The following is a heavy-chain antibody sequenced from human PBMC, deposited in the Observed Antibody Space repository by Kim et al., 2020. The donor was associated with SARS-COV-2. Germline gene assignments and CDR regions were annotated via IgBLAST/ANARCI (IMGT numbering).Heavy chain of an antibody. CDR2: IYYSGST. J-gene: IGHJ4*02. Sequence: SETLSLTCTVSGGSISSSSYYWGWIRQPPGKGLEWIGSIYYSGSTYYNPSLKSRVTISVDTSKNQFSLKLSSVTAADTAVYYCARVRIAAAEFDYWGQGT. CDR1: GGSISSSSYY. V-gene: IGHV4-39*07. D-gene: IGHD6-13*01. CDR3: ARVRIAAAEFDY.